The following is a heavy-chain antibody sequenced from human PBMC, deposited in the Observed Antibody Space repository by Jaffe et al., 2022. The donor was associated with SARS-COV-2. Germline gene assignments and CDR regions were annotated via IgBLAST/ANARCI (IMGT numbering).Heavy chain of an antibody. CDR2: IYYSGST. CDR1: GGSISSSSYY. CDR3: ARWYSGGHFDY. J-gene: IGHJ4*02. D-gene: IGHD1-26*01. Sequence: QLQLQESGPGLVKPSETLSLTCTVSGGSISSSSYYWGWIRQPPGKGLEWIGSIYYSGSTYYNPSLKSRVTISVDTSKNQFSLKLSSVTAADTAVYYCARWYSGGHFDYWGQGTLVTVSS. V-gene: IGHV4-39*01.